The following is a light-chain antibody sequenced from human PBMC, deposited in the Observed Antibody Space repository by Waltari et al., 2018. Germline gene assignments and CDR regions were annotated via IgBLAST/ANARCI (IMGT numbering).Light chain of an antibody. J-gene: IGLJ6*01. CDR2: DVS. Sequence: QSALTQPASVSGSPGQSITISCTGTSSDIGGYHYVSWYQQHPGKVPKLMIYDVSNRPSGVSNRFSGSKSGNTASLTISGLQTEDEADYYCSSYTSSSTIVFGSGTKVTVL. V-gene: IGLV2-14*03. CDR1: SSDIGGYHY. CDR3: SSYTSSSTIV.